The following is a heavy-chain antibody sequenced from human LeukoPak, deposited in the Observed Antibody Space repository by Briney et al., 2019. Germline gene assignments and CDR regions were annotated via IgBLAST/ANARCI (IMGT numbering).Heavy chain of an antibody. V-gene: IGHV4-59*08. Sequence: NTSETLSLTCAVSGGSISSYYWTWIRQPPGKRLEWVGYIQNSAIYRAKIKSSPSLQSRVSLSIDTSKNQVSLTVNSVTAADTAVYYCARLSSTLYYSMDVWGPGTAVTVSS. CDR2: IQNSAIYRAKI. CDR1: GGSISSYY. D-gene: IGHD6-6*01. CDR3: ARLSSTLYYSMDV. J-gene: IGHJ6*02.